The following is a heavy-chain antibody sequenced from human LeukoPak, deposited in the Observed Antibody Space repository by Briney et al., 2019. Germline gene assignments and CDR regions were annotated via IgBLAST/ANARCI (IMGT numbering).Heavy chain of an antibody. J-gene: IGHJ4*02. CDR1: GFKFDNYW. CDR3: ARIGYSSSSFDY. Sequence: PGGSVRLSCAASGFKFDNYWMSWVRQSPGKGLEWVANIKQDGSVKYYVDSVKGRSTISRDNARNSQYLQMNSLRPEDTAVYYCARIGYSSSSFDYWGQGTLVTVS. D-gene: IGHD6-6*01. V-gene: IGHV3-7*01. CDR2: IKQDGSVK.